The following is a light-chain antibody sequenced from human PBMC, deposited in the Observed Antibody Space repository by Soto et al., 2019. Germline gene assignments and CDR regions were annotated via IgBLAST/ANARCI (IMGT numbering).Light chain of an antibody. Sequence: QSALTQPASVSGSPRQSITISCTGSSNDVGGYNFVSWYQQHPGKAPKLLIYEVTNRPSGISDRFSGSRSGNTASLTISGLQPEDEAGYYCASYTSTNSPIFGGGTRLTVL. CDR1: SNDVGGYNF. CDR3: ASYTSTNSPI. V-gene: IGLV2-14*01. J-gene: IGLJ2*01. CDR2: EVT.